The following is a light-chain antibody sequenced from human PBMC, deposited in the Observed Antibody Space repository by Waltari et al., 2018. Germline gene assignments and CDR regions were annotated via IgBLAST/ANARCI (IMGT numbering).Light chain of an antibody. CDR3: QQYYDTPPT. J-gene: IGKJ1*01. Sequence: DIVMTQSPDSLAVSLGERATLHCKSSQSLGYGTKSKNYLAWYQHKPGQPPKLLIDWASSRESGVPARFSGSGSGTNFTLTITSLQTEDVAVYYCQQYYDTPPTFGQGTKVEI. V-gene: IGKV4-1*01. CDR1: QSLGYGTKSKNY. CDR2: WAS.